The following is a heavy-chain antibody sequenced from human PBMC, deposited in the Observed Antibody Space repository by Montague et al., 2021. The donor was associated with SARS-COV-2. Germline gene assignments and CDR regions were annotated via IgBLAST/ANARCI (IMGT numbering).Heavy chain of an antibody. CDR2: FYWDDDG. CDR1: GFSLSTDGMG. V-gene: IGHV2-5*02. J-gene: IGHJ5*02. D-gene: IGHD3-10*01. Sequence: PALVKPTQTLTLTCIFSGFSLSTDGMGVGWIRQPPGRALEWLALFYWDDDGRYSPSLRSRLTITKDTSKNQVVLTMTNMDPVDTATYYCARTWAYGSGSYGVDPWGQGTLVTVSS. CDR3: ARTWAYGSGSYGVDP.